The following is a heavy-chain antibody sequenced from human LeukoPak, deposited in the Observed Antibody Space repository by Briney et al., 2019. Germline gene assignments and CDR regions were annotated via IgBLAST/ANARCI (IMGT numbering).Heavy chain of an antibody. CDR2: INPNTGGT. CDR3: ARDPGDGWELPDY. Sequence: ASVKVSCKASGYTFTIHYIHWVRQAPGQGLEWMGWINPNTGGTHSAQKFEGRVTMTRDTSISTAFMELNRLRSDDTAVYYCARDPGDGWELPDYWGQGTLVTVSS. V-gene: IGHV1-2*02. J-gene: IGHJ4*02. CDR1: GYTFTIHY. D-gene: IGHD1-26*01.